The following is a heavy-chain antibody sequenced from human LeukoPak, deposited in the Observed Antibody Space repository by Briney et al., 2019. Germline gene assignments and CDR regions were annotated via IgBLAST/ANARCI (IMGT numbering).Heavy chain of an antibody. V-gene: IGHV1-24*01. Sequence: ASVKVSCKVSGYTLTELSMHWVRQAPGKGLEWMGGFDPEDGETVYAQKFQSRVTMTEDTSTETAYMELSSLRSEDTAVYYCISGFGEFIFDYWGQGTLVTVSS. CDR1: GYTLTELS. D-gene: IGHD3-10*01. CDR3: ISGFGEFIFDY. J-gene: IGHJ4*02. CDR2: FDPEDGET.